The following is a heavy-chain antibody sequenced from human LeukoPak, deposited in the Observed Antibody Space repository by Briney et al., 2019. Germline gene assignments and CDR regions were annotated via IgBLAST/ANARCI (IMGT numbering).Heavy chain of an antibody. Sequence: SETLSLTCAVYGGSFSGYHWSWIRQPPGKGVEWIGEINHSGSTNYNPSLKSRVTISVDTSKNQFSLKLSSVTAADTAVYYCARIAKRGGSGRDPGYWGQGTLVTVSS. CDR2: INHSGST. CDR3: ARIAKRGGSGRDPGY. D-gene: IGHD3-10*01. V-gene: IGHV4-34*01. J-gene: IGHJ4*02. CDR1: GGSFSGYH.